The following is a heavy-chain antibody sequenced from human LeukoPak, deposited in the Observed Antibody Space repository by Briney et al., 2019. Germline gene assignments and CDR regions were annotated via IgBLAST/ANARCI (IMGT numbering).Heavy chain of an antibody. Sequence: GGSLRLSCAASGFTFRDYGMSWVRQVPGKGLDWVSAITGSGGTTYYAESVRGRFTISRDNSMSTLYLQMNSLRAEDTAVYYCATEYKGYTDWFDPWGQGTLVTVSS. J-gene: IGHJ5*02. CDR2: ITGSGGTT. D-gene: IGHD6-13*01. V-gene: IGHV3-23*01. CDR1: GFTFRDYG. CDR3: ATEYKGYTDWFDP.